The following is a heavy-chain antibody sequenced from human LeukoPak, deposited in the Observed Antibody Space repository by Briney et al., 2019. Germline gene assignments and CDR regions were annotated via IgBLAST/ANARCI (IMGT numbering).Heavy chain of an antibody. J-gene: IGHJ6*04. D-gene: IGHD3-9*01. CDR1: GGTFSSYA. Sequence: SVKVSCKASGGTFSSYAISWVRQAPGQGLEWMGGIIPIFGTANYAQKFQGRVTITADESTSTAYMELSSLRSEDTAVYYCPSAAYYDILTGYYPLGDYYYYYGMDVWGKGTTVTVSS. CDR3: PSAAYYDILTGYYPLGDYYYYYGMDV. V-gene: IGHV1-69*13. CDR2: IIPIFGTA.